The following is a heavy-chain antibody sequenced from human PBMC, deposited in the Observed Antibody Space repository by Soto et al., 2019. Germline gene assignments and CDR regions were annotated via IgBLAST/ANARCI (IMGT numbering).Heavy chain of an antibody. CDR1: GFTVSSNY. J-gene: IGHJ3*02. CDR2: IYSGGST. D-gene: IGHD6-13*01. V-gene: IGHV3-66*01. CDR3: TRDGGIAAAGLPEDAFDI. Sequence: GGSLRLSCAASGFTVSSNYMSWVRQAPGKGLEWDSVIYSGGSTYYADSVKGRFTISRDNSKNTLYPQMNSLRAEDTAVYYCTRDGGIAAAGLPEDAFDIWGQGTMVTVSS.